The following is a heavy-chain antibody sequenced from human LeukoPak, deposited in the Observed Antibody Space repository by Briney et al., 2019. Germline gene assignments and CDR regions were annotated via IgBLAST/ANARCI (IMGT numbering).Heavy chain of an antibody. CDR3: ARGTLTSAAMVNTPPIDFGY. J-gene: IGHJ4*02. CDR2: ISAYNGNT. D-gene: IGHD5-18*01. V-gene: IGHV1-18*01. CDR1: GYTFTSYG. Sequence: ASVKVSCKASGYTFTSYGISWVRQAPGQGLEWMGWISAYNGNTSYAQKLQGRVTMTTDTSTSTAYMELRSLRSDDTAVYYCARGTLTSAAMVNTPPIDFGYWGQGTLVTVSS.